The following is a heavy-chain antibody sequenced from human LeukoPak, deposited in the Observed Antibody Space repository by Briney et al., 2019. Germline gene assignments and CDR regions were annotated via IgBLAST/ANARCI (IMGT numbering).Heavy chain of an antibody. CDR2: IYYSGST. D-gene: IGHD3-3*01. Sequence: PSETLSLTCTVSGGSISSYYWSWIRQPPGKGLEWIGYIYYSGSTNYNPSLKSRVTISVDTSKNQFSLKLSSVTAADTAVYYCARAESPTPYYDFWSGYYERHDAFDIWGQGTMVTVSS. V-gene: IGHV4-59*01. J-gene: IGHJ3*02. CDR3: ARAESPTPYYDFWSGYYERHDAFDI. CDR1: GGSISSYY.